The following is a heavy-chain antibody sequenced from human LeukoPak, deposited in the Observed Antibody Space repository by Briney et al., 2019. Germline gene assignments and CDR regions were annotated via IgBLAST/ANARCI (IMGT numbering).Heavy chain of an antibody. Sequence: PSQTLSLTXTVSGGSISSGSYYWSWIRQPAGKGLEWIGRIYTSGSTNYNPSLKSRVTISVDTSKNQFSLKLSSVTAEDTAVYYCARVDILTGYYYMDVWGKGTTVTVSS. CDR2: IYTSGST. D-gene: IGHD3-9*01. V-gene: IGHV4-61*02. CDR1: GGSISSGSYY. J-gene: IGHJ6*03. CDR3: ARVDILTGYYYMDV.